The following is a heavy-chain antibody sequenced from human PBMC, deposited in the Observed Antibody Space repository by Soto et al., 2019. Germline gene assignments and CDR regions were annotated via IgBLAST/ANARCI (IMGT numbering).Heavy chain of an antibody. V-gene: IGHV1-18*04. CDR2: ISAYDGGT. CDR1: NSVLTTSV. CDR3: AGGGGPYLRPLEI. J-gene: IGHJ4*01. Sequence: QALLEQSGPEVKKPGDSVRISCWLYNSVLTTSVITWLRQAPGQGLEWMGWISAYDGGTLSALKFRNTLVMTTDSNTKMGYMEVWELTFDQTAVYFWAGGGGPYLRPLEIWGQGTPVTVSS. D-gene: IGHD3-16*01.